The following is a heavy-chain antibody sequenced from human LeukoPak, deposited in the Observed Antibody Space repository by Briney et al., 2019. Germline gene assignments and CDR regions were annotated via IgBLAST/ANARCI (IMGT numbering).Heavy chain of an antibody. J-gene: IGHJ4*02. CDR3: VTGFTAMAVDYFDY. D-gene: IGHD5-18*01. Sequence: ASVRVSCKVSGKTLSDLSIHWLRQPPGKGLEWLGGSDPEDGERIYAQMFQGRVTMTEDTSIDTAYMELSSLRSEDTAVYYCVTGFTAMAVDYFDYWGQGTLVTVSP. V-gene: IGHV1-24*01. CDR2: SDPEDGER. CDR1: GKTLSDLS.